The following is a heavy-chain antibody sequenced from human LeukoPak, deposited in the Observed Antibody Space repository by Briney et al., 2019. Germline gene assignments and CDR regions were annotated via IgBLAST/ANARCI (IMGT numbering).Heavy chain of an antibody. CDR2: VYQIGST. CDR1: GYSIRNGYN. CDR3: ARVPPPFHYYGFNWFDP. V-gene: IGHV4-38-2*02. D-gene: IGHD3-10*01. Sequence: SQTLSLTCTVSGYSIRNGYNCGWIRLSPRKGLEWRGSVYQIGSTYDNPSLKSRVTISVDTSKNQFSLKLSSVTAADTAVYYCARVPPPFHYYGFNWFDPWGQGTLVTVSS. J-gene: IGHJ5*02.